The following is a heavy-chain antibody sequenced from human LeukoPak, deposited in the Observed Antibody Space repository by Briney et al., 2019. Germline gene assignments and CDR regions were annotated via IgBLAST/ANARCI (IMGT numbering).Heavy chain of an antibody. Sequence: GESLKISCKGSGYSFTNYWIAWVRQMPGKGLEWMGIIYPADSDTRYSPSFESQVTISADKSTSTAYLQWGSLEASDTAIYYCARRGTALSGLWFGPWGQGTLVTVSS. CDR1: GYSFTNYW. CDR3: ARRGTALSGLWFGP. D-gene: IGHD5-18*01. V-gene: IGHV5-51*01. CDR2: IYPADSDT. J-gene: IGHJ5*02.